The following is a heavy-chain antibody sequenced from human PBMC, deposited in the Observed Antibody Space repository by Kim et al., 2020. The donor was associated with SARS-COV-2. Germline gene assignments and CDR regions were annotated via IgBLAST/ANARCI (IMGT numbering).Heavy chain of an antibody. V-gene: IGHV1-69*04. J-gene: IGHJ6*03. D-gene: IGHD2-2*01. CDR3: ARVPAANYYYYYMDV. Sequence: KFQGRVTITADKSPSTAYMELSSLRSEDTAVYYCARVPAANYYYYYMDVWGKGTTVTVSS.